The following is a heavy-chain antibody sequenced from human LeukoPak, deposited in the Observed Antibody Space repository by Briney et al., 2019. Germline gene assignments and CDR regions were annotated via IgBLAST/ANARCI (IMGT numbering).Heavy chain of an antibody. V-gene: IGHV3-21*01. Sequence: GGSLRLSCAASGFTFSSYSMNWVRQAPGKGLEWVSSISSSSSYIYYADSVKGRFTISRDNAKNSLYLQMNSRRAEDTAVYYCATLVEMANIQHWGQGTLVTVSS. CDR3: ATLVEMANIQH. CDR1: GFTFSSYS. D-gene: IGHD5-24*01. J-gene: IGHJ1*01. CDR2: ISSSSSYI.